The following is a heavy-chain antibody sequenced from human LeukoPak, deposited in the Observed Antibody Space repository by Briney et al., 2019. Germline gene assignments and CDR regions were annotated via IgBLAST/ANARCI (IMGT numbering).Heavy chain of an antibody. Sequence: GSLILSCAASGFTFNSYSMSWVRQAPGKGLEWVSYISSSSSAIYYADSVKGRFTVSRDNAKNSLYLQMNSLRAEDTAVYYCARDLRAVVSLPGYFDHWGQGTLATVSS. J-gene: IGHJ4*02. CDR1: GFTFNSYS. D-gene: IGHD4-23*01. CDR3: ARDLRAVVSLPGYFDH. V-gene: IGHV3-48*01. CDR2: ISSSSSAI.